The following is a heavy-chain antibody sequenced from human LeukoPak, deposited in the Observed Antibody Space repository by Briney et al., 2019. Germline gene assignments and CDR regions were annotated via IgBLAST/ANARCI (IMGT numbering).Heavy chain of an antibody. CDR1: GFSLSTSGVG. V-gene: IGHV2-5*02. J-gene: IGHJ3*02. Sequence: SGPTLVNPTQTLTLTCTFSGFSLSTSGVGVGWIRQPPGKALEWLALIYWDDDKRYSPSLKSRLTITKDTSKNQVVLTMTNMDPVDTATYYCAHRRNGFWSGYYRNDAFDIWGQGTMVTVSS. CDR3: AHRRNGFWSGYYRNDAFDI. CDR2: IYWDDDK. D-gene: IGHD3-3*01.